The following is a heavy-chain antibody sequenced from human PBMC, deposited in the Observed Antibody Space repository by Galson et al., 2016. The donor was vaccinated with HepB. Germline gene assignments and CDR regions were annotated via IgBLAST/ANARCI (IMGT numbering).Heavy chain of an antibody. D-gene: IGHD2/OR15-2a*01. CDR3: ATDGPRAYFVIVNDVLEI. CDR1: GFSFSSKS. V-gene: IGHV3-30*03. CDR2: ISNHGTA. Sequence: SLRLSCAASGFSFSSKSMHWVRQAPGKGPEWLAVISNHGTAYYADSVKGRFTVSRDNSKNTLYLQMDTLGVDDTAVYYCATDGPRAYFVIVNDVLEIWGQGTTVTVSS. J-gene: IGHJ3*02.